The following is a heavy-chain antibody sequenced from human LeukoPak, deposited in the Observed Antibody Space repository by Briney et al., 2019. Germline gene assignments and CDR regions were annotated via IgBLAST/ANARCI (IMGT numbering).Heavy chain of an antibody. J-gene: IGHJ4*02. CDR1: GFTFSSYG. D-gene: IGHD3-9*01. Sequence: GRALRLSCAASGFTFSSYGMHWVRQAPGKGLEWVAVISYDGSNKYYADSVKGRFTIPRDNSKNTLYLQMNSLRAEDTAVYYCAKAARRDILTGYSAPPNNFDYWGQGTLVTVSS. V-gene: IGHV3-30*18. CDR2: ISYDGSNK. CDR3: AKAARRDILTGYSAPPNNFDY.